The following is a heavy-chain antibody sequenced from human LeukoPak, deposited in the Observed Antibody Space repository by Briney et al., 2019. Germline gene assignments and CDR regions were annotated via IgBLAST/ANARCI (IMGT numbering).Heavy chain of an antibody. CDR3: ARDGDYGDNNWLDP. J-gene: IGHJ5*02. CDR2: ITTSGSVT. CDR1: GFTVSNYC. V-gene: IGHV3-11*01. D-gene: IGHD4-17*01. Sequence: PGGSLRLSCAASGFTVSNYCVTWIRQAPGKGLEWVSYITTSGSVTSYADSVKGRFTISRDNAKNSLYLQMNSLRVDDTAVYYCARDGDYGDNNWLDPWGQGTLVTVSS.